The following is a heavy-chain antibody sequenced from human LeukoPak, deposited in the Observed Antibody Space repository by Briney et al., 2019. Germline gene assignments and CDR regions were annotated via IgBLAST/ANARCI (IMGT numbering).Heavy chain of an antibody. CDR1: GDSISGSTYN. CDR3: ARQPGYSSSEWYFDL. J-gene: IGHJ2*01. Sequence: PSETLSLTCTVSGDSISGSTYNGGWIRQPPGKGLEWIGTIYYSGNTYYNPSLKSRVTISVDTSKNQFSLKLNSVTAADTAVYYCARQPGYSSSEWYFDLWGRGTRVTVSS. D-gene: IGHD6-13*01. V-gene: IGHV4-39*01. CDR2: IYYSGNT.